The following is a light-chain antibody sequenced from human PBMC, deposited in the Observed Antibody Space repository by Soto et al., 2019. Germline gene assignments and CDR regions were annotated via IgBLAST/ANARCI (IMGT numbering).Light chain of an antibody. V-gene: IGKV3-11*01. J-gene: IGKJ2*02. Sequence: IVLTQSPGTLSLSPGERATLSCRASQRISTHLAWYQQKPGQAPRLLIYDASNRAHGIPARFSGSGSGADFTLTISSLEQEDFAVYYCQQRSNWPPWTFGHGTKLEIK. CDR3: QQRSNWPPWT. CDR1: QRISTH. CDR2: DAS.